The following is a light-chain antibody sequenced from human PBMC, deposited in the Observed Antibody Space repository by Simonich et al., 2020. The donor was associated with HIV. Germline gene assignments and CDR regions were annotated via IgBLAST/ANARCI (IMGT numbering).Light chain of an antibody. CDR1: SSDVGGYNS. V-gene: IGLV2-14*03. CDR2: DVI. J-gene: IGLJ3*02. CDR3: SSYTSSSTLV. Sequence: QSALTQPASVSGSPGQSITISCTGTSSDVGGYNSVSWYQHHPGKSPKLMIYDVIKRPSGVSNRFSGSKSGNTASLTISGLQAEDEADYYCSSYTSSSTLVFGGGTKLTVL.